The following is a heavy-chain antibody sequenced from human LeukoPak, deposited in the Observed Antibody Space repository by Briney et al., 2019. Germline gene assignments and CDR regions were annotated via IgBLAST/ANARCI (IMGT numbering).Heavy chain of an antibody. Sequence: GGSLRLSCAASGFTFSSYAMSWVRQAPGKGLEWVAVISYDGSNKYYADSVKGRFTISRDNSKNTLYLQMNSLRAEDTAVYYCAKDPSVWGSYRYTSRGPDYWGQGTLVTVSS. CDR1: GFTFSSYA. V-gene: IGHV3-30*18. CDR2: ISYDGSNK. D-gene: IGHD3-16*02. CDR3: AKDPSVWGSYRYTSRGPDY. J-gene: IGHJ4*02.